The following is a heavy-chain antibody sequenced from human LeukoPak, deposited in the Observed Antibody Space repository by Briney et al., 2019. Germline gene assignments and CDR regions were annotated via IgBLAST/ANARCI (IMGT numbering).Heavy chain of an antibody. CDR1: GFTFSSYG. Sequence: GGSLRLSCAASGFTFSSYGMHWVRQAPGKGLEWVAVISYDGSNKYYADSVKGRFTISRDKSKNTLYLQMNSLRAEDTAVYYCANLRSYMDVWGKGTTVTVSS. J-gene: IGHJ6*03. V-gene: IGHV3-30*18. D-gene: IGHD3-9*01. CDR3: ANLRSYMDV. CDR2: ISYDGSNK.